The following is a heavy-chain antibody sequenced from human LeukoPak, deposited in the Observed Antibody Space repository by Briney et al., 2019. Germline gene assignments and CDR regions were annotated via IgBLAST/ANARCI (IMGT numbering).Heavy chain of an antibody. CDR1: GYSFTSYW. V-gene: IGHV5-10-1*01. D-gene: IGHD3-10*01. CDR3: ASGSGTYSPDY. J-gene: IGHJ4*02. Sequence: GESLKISCQGSGYSFTSYWITWVRQMPGKGLGWMGMIASTDSYTNYSPSFQGHVTISVDKSISTAYLQWSNLKASDTAMYFCASGSGTYSPDYWGQGNLVTVSS. CDR2: IASTDSYT.